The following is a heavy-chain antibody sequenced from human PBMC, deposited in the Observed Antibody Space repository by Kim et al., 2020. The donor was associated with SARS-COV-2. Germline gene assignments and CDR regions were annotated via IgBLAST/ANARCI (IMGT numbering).Heavy chain of an antibody. D-gene: IGHD3-22*01. V-gene: IGHV4-34*01. CDR1: GGSLSGNY. J-gene: IGHJ4*02. CDR2: INHSGST. CDR3: ARIANSNIQEGFDY. Sequence: SETLSLTCTVYGGSLSGNYWSWLRQSPGERLEWIGEINHSGSTKYNPSVKSRVTISVDTSKNQFSLKMSSVTAADTAVYYCARIANSNIQEGFDYWGQGTLVTVSS.